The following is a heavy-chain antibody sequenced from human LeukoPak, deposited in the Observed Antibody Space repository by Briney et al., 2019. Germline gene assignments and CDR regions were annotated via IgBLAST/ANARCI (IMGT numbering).Heavy chain of an antibody. D-gene: IGHD5-18*01. J-gene: IGHJ4*02. Sequence: GGSLRLSCAASGFTFSDYYMSWIRQAPGKGQEWVSYISSSSSYTNYADSVKGRFTISRDNAKNSLYLQMNSLRAEDTAVYYCARVEQLWSLFDYWGQGTLVTVSS. CDR3: ARVEQLWSLFDY. CDR1: GFTFSDYY. CDR2: ISSSSSYT. V-gene: IGHV3-11*06.